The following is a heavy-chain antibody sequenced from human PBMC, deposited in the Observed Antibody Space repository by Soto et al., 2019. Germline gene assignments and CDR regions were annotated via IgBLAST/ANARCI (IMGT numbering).Heavy chain of an antibody. CDR3: ASRPPSGTYFGVFDY. Sequence: GGSLRLSCATSGFTLSRYWMSWVRQAPGKGLEWVANIKQDGGEKYYVDSVRGRFTISRDNAKNSLYLQMNSLRVEDSAMYYCASRPPSGTYFGVFDYWGQGTQVTVSS. V-gene: IGHV3-7*01. D-gene: IGHD1-26*01. CDR1: GFTLSRYW. CDR2: IKQDGGEK. J-gene: IGHJ4*02.